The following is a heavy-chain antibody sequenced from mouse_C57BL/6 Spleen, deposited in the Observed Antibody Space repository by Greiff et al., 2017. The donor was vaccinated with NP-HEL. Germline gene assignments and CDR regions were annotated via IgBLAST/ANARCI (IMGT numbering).Heavy chain of an antibody. CDR2: ISSGSSTI. V-gene: IGHV5-17*01. CDR3: ARRVLRYSYYFDY. J-gene: IGHJ2*01. Sequence: EVKLVESGGGLVKPGGSLKLSCAASGFTFSDYGMHWVRQAPEKGLEWVAYISSGSSTIYYAAKVRGRFTISRDNAKNTLFLQMTSLRSEDTAMYYCARRVLRYSYYFDYWGQGTTLTVSS. CDR1: GFTFSDYG. D-gene: IGHD1-1*01.